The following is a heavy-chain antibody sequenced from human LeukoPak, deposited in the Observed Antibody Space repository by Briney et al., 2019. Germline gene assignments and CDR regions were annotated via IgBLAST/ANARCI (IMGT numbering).Heavy chain of an antibody. D-gene: IGHD1-26*01. CDR3: ARAGSSGDYQAGSFEY. Sequence: ASVKVSCKASGGTFSSYALSWVRQAPGQGLEWMGGIIPIFGTPNYAQKFQGRVTITADESTSTAYMDLSSLKSEDTAVYYCARAGSSGDYQAGSFEYWGQGTLVTVSS. J-gene: IGHJ4*02. V-gene: IGHV1-69*13. CDR2: IIPIFGTP. CDR1: GGTFSSYA.